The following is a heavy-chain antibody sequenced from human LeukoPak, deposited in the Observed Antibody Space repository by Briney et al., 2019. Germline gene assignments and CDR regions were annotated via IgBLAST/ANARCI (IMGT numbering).Heavy chain of an antibody. CDR3: ARYSSSSGGAYYYLDY. Sequence: GGSLRLSCTASGFTLRNYWMHWVRQVPGKRLVWVSRISGDGSVTNYADSVQGRFTISRDNAKNILYLQINSLRSEDTAVYYCARYSSSSGGAYYYLDYWGHGTLVTVSS. V-gene: IGHV3-74*01. CDR2: ISGDGSVT. CDR1: GFTLRNYW. J-gene: IGHJ4*01. D-gene: IGHD6-6*01.